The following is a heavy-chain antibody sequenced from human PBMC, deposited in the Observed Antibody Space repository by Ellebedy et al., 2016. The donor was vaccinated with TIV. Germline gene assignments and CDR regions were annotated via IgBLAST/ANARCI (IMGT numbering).Heavy chain of an antibody. CDR2: IWYDGSNK. V-gene: IGHV3-33*01. J-gene: IGHJ4*02. CDR3: ARGSSGWYRDWVCDY. D-gene: IGHD6-19*01. CDR1: GFTFSSYG. Sequence: GESLKISCAASGFTFSSYGMHWVRQAPGKGLEWVAVIWYDGSNKYYADSVKGRFTISRDNSKNTLYLQMNSLRAEDTAVYYCARGSSGWYRDWVCDYWGQGTLVTVSS.